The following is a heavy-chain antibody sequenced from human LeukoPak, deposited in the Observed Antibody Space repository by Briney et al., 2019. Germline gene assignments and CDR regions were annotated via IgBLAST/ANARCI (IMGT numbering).Heavy chain of an antibody. D-gene: IGHD6-13*01. CDR2: IYYSGST. V-gene: IGHV4-59*01. Sequence: PSETLSLTCTVSGGSISSYYWSWIRQPPGKGLEWMGYIYYSGSTNYNPSLKSRVTISVDTSKNQFSLKLSSVTAADTAVYYCARGIAGGRGYYYYYYMDVWGKGTTVTISS. J-gene: IGHJ6*03. CDR1: GGSISSYY. CDR3: ARGIAGGRGYYYYYYMDV.